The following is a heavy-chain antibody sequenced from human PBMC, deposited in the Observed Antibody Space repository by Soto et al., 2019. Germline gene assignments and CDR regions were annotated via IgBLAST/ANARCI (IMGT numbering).Heavy chain of an antibody. J-gene: IGHJ4*02. CDR1: GFTFGNYW. CDR3: AKDRGKAFDY. CDR2: VSPDGRTA. V-gene: IGHV3-74*01. Sequence: PGGSLRLSCAVSGFTFGNYWMHWVRQAPGKGLVWVSRVSPDGRTATYADSVKGRFTISRDNSKNTLYLQMNSLRAEDTAVYYCAKDRGKAFDYWGQGTLVTVSS. D-gene: IGHD3-10*01.